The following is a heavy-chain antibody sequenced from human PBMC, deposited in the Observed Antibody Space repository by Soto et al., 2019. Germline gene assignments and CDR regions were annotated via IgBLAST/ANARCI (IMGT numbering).Heavy chain of an antibody. CDR2: IYYSGST. CDR3: ARHPSDFWFDP. CDR1: GVSISSSSYF. V-gene: IGHV4-39*01. D-gene: IGHD2-21*02. J-gene: IGHJ5*02. Sequence: SETLSLTCSVSGVSISSSSYFWGWIRPPPGKGLEWIGSIYYSGSTYYNPSLKSRVTVSVDTSKNQFSLKLSSVTAADTAVYYCARHPSDFWFDPWGQGTLVTVSS.